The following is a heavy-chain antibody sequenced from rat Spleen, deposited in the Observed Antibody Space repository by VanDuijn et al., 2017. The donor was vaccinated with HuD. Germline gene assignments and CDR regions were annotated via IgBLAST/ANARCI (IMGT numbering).Heavy chain of an antibody. V-gene: IGHV5-7*01. CDR2: ISSDGSGT. D-gene: IGHD1-2*01. J-gene: IGHJ2*01. Sequence: EVQLVESGGGLVQPGRSLKLSCTASGFTFSDYNMAWVRQAPKKGLEWVATISSDGSGTSYRDSVKGRFTISRDNAKSTLYLQMYSLRSEDTATYYCTRVDTIGTEDYWGQGVVVTVSS. CDR1: GFTFSDYN. CDR3: TRVDTIGTEDY.